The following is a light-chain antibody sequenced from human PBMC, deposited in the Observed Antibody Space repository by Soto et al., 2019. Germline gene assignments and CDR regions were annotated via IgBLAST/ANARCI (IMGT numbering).Light chain of an antibody. CDR3: QQYNNWPPGT. J-gene: IGKJ2*02. V-gene: IGKV3-15*01. Sequence: EIVMTQFPATLSASPGERATLSCRASQSVSSNLAWYQQKGGQAPRLLMYGATTRATGVPARFSGSGSGTEFTLTISSLQSEDVAVYYCQQYNNWPPGTFGQGTKLEIK. CDR1: QSVSSN. CDR2: GAT.